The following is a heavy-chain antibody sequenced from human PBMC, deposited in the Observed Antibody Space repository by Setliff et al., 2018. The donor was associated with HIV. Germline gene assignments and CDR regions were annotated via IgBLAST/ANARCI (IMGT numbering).Heavy chain of an antibody. CDR2: ISSSSSYT. D-gene: IGHD2-15*01. Sequence: GGSLRLSCAASGFTFSSYSMNWVRQAPGKGLEWVSYISSSSSYTHYADSLKGRFTISRDNSKDTLYLQMNSLRAEDTAVYYCAKTLPTLYPPHDYYFAMDVWGQGTTVTVSS. CDR1: GFTFSSYS. V-gene: IGHV3-21*04. J-gene: IGHJ6*02. CDR3: AKTLPTLYPPHDYYFAMDV.